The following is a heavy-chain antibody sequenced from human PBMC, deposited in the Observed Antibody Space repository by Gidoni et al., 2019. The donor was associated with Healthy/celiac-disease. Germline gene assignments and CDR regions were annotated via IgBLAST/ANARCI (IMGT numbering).Heavy chain of an antibody. Sequence: EVQLVESGGGLVQPGGSLRLSCAASGFTVSSKYMGWVRQAPGKGLEWVSVIYSGGSTYYADSVKGRFTISRDNSKNTLYLQMNSLRAEDTAVYYCARDRGYCSGGSCYQFGFDYWGQGTLVTVSS. CDR3: ARDRGYCSGGSCYQFGFDY. V-gene: IGHV3-66*01. D-gene: IGHD2-15*01. J-gene: IGHJ4*02. CDR2: IYSGGST. CDR1: GFTVSSKY.